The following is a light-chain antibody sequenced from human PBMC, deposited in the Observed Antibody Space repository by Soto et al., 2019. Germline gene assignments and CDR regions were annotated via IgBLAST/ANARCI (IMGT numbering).Light chain of an antibody. CDR3: TSYTSSTTWV. V-gene: IGLV2-14*01. CDR2: EVS. J-gene: IGLJ3*02. Sequence: QSALTQPASVSGSPGQSITVSCTGTSSDIGASNYVSWYQQHPGKAPKLIISEVSNRPSGVSNRFSGSKSGSTASLTISGLQAEEEADYYCTSYTSSTTWVFGGGTKLTVL. CDR1: SSDIGASNY.